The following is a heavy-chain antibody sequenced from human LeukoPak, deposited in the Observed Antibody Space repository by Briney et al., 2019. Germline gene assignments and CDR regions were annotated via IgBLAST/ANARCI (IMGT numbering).Heavy chain of an antibody. CDR1: GYTFTSYG. D-gene: IGHD3-10*01. Sequence: ASVKVSCKASGYTFTSYGISWVRQAPGQVLEWMGWISAYNGNTNYAQKLQGRVTMTTDTSTSTAYMELRSLRSDDTAVYYCARVITMVRGVISAFDIWGQGTMVTVSS. CDR3: ARVITMVRGVISAFDI. CDR2: ISAYNGNT. J-gene: IGHJ3*02. V-gene: IGHV1-18*01.